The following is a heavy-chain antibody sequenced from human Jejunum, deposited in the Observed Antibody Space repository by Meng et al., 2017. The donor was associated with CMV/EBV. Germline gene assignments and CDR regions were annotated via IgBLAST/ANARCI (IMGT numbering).Heavy chain of an antibody. CDR2: VSGTGATT. J-gene: IGHJ4*02. D-gene: IGHD3-22*01. CDR1: GFTFSTYA. V-gene: IGHV3-23*01. CDR3: AKFRTTMIASTYDY. Sequence: SGFTFSTYAMSWVRQARGKGLEWVSTVSGTGATTYYADSVKGQFTISRGNSKNTLYLQMNNLRVDDTAVYYCAKFRTTMIASTYDYWGQGILVTVSS.